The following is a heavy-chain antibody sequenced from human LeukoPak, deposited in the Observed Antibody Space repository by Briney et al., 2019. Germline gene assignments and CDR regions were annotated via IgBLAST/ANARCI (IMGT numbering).Heavy chain of an antibody. CDR1: GGTFSSFA. D-gene: IGHD3-22*01. V-gene: IGHV1-69*13. J-gene: IGHJ3*02. CDR3: AKDYYYDSSGYYYGDALDI. Sequence: ASVKVSCKASGGTFSSFAISWVRQAPGQGLEWMGGIIPIFGTANYAQKFQGRVTITADESTSTAYMELSSLRSEDTAVYYCAKDYYYDSSGYYYGDALDIWGQGTMVTVSS. CDR2: IIPIFGTA.